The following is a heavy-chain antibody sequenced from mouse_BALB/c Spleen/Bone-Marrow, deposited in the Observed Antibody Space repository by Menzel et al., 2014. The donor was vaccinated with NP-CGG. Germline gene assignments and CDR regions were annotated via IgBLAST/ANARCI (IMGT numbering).Heavy chain of an antibody. CDR2: INPDSSTI. V-gene: IGHV4-1*02. J-gene: IGHJ3*01. Sequence: EVKLEESGGGLVQPGGSLKLSCAASGFDFSRYWMSWVRQAPGKGLEWIGEINPDSSTINYTPSLKDKFIISRDNAKNTLYLQMSKARSEDTALYYCARRGLLRSQGFAYWGQGTLVTVSA. CDR1: GFDFSRYW. D-gene: IGHD1-1*01. CDR3: ARRGLLRSQGFAY.